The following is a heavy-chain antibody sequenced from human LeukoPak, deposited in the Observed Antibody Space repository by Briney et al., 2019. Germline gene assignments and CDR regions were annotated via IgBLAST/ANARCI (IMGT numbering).Heavy chain of an antibody. CDR2: INHSRST. J-gene: IGHJ6*03. CDR1: GGSFSGYY. V-gene: IGHV4-34*01. CDR3: ARGFVVVPASYSYMDV. D-gene: IGHD2-2*01. Sequence: SESLSLTCAVYGGSFSGYYWSWIRQPPGKGLEWIGEINHSRSTNYNPSLKSRVTISVDTSKNQFSLKLSSVTAADTAVYYCARGFVVVPASYSYMDVWGKGTTATVSS.